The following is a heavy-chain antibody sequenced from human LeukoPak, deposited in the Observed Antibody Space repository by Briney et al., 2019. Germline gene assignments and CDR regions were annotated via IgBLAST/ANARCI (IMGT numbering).Heavy chain of an antibody. Sequence: SETLSLTRTVSGGSISSYYWSWIRQPPGKGLEWIGYIYYSGSTNYNPSLKSRVTISVDTSKNQFSLKLSSVTAADTAVYYCARHPHYYDSSGPPFDPWGQGTLVTVSS. CDR1: GGSISSYY. J-gene: IGHJ5*02. D-gene: IGHD3-22*01. CDR3: ARHPHYYDSSGPPFDP. V-gene: IGHV4-59*08. CDR2: IYYSGST.